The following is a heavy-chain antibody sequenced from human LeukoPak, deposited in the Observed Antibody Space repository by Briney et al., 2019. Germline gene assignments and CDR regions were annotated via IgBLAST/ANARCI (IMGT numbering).Heavy chain of an antibody. D-gene: IGHD3-10*01. CDR1: GFTFSSSW. J-gene: IGHJ4*02. CDR2: IKEDGREK. Sequence: PGGSLRLSCATSGFTFSSSWMSWVRQAPGKGLECVANIKEDGREKYYVDSVTGRFTISRDNAKNSLYLQMSSLRAEDTAVYYCARGGRPDYWGQGTLVTVSS. CDR3: ARGGRPDY. V-gene: IGHV3-7*01.